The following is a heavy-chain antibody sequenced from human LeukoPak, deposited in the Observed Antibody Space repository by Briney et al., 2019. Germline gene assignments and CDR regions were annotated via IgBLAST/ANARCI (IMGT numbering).Heavy chain of an antibody. CDR1: GFTFSDYY. J-gene: IGHJ6*02. CDR3: ARDRVVPAAMLGFYYYYGMDV. CDR2: ISSSGSTI. V-gene: IGHV3-11*01. D-gene: IGHD2-2*01. Sequence: GSLRLSCAASGFTFSDYYMSWIRQAPGKGLEWVSYISSSGSTIYYADSVKGRFTISRDNAKNSLYLQMNSLRAEDTAVYYCARDRVVPAAMLGFYYYYGMDVWGQGTTVTVSS.